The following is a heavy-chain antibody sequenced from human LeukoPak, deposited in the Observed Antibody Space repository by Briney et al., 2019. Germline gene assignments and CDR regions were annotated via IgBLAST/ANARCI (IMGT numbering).Heavy chain of an antibody. V-gene: IGHV3-11*01. J-gene: IGHJ4*02. Sequence: GGSLRLSCAASGFTFSDYYMSWIRQAPGKGLEWVSYISSSGSTIYYADSVKGRFTISRDNAKNSLFLQMNSLRAEGTAIYYCTTDTWYSAGHWGQGTLVTVSS. D-gene: IGHD2-15*01. CDR2: ISSSGSTI. CDR3: TTDTWYSAGH. CDR1: GFTFSDYY.